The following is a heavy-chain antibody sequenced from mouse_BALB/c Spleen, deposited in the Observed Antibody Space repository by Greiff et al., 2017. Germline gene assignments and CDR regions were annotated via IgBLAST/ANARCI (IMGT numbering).Heavy chain of an antibody. CDR1: GFTFSSFG. Sequence: EVKLVESGGGLVQPGGSRKLSCAASGFTFSSFGMHWVRQAPEKGLEWVAYISSGSSTIYYADTVKGRFTISRDNPKNTLFLQMTSLRSEDTAMYYCARWGADYGNYVGWFAYWGQGTLVTVSA. CDR2: ISSGSSTI. V-gene: IGHV5-17*02. D-gene: IGHD2-1*01. J-gene: IGHJ3*01. CDR3: ARWGADYGNYVGWFAY.